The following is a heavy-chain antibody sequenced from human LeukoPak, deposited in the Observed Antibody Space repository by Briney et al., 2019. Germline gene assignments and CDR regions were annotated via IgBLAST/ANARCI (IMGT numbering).Heavy chain of an antibody. D-gene: IGHD3-3*01. CDR2: IKQDGSET. V-gene: IGHV3-7*01. J-gene: IGHJ6*03. CDR1: GFSFSNYW. Sequence: GGSLRLSCADSGFSFSNYWMTWVRQAPGKGLEWVANIKQDGSETYYVDSVKGRFTISRDNAKNSLYLQMNSLRAEDTAVYYCARVDFGVVPLPDYYYYMDVWGKGTTVTVSS. CDR3: ARVDFGVVPLPDYYYYMDV.